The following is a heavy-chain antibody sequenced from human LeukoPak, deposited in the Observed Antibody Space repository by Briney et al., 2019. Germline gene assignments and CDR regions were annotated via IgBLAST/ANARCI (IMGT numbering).Heavy chain of an antibody. D-gene: IGHD3-10*01. J-gene: IGHJ6*02. CDR2: IYYRGST. Sequence: SETLSLTCTVSGGSISGSTYYWGWVRQPPGKGLEWIGSIYYRGSTNYNPSLKSRVTISVDTSKNQFSLKLSSVTAADTAVYYCARTMVRGVSPYGMDVWGQGTTVTVSS. CDR3: ARTMVRGVSPYGMDV. V-gene: IGHV4-39*07. CDR1: GGSISGSTYY.